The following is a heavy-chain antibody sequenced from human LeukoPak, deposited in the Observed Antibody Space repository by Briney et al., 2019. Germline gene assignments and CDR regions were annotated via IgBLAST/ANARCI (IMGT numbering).Heavy chain of an antibody. Sequence: ASVKVSCKASGYTFTGYYMHWVRQAPGQGLEWMGWINPNSGGTNYAQKFQGRVTMTRDTSISTAYMELSRLRSDDTAVYYCATTPYYYDSSGYYLHDAFDIWGQGTMVTVSS. CDR3: ATTPYYYDSSGYYLHDAFDI. J-gene: IGHJ3*02. CDR1: GYTFTGYY. D-gene: IGHD3-22*01. V-gene: IGHV1-2*02. CDR2: INPNSGGT.